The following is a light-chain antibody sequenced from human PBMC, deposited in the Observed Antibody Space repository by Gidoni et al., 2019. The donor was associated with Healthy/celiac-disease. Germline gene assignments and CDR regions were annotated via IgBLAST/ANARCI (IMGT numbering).Light chain of an antibody. V-gene: IGKV3-11*01. CDR2: DAS. Sequence: ELVLTQSPATLSLSPGERATLSCRASQSVSSYLAWYQQKPGQAPRLLIYDASNRATGIPARFSGSGSGTDFTLTISSLEPEDFAVYYCQQRSNWPQITFGHXTRLEIK. CDR3: QQRSNWPQIT. J-gene: IGKJ5*01. CDR1: QSVSSY.